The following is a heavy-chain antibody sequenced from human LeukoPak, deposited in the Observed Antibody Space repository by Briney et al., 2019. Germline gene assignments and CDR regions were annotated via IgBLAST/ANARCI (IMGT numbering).Heavy chain of an antibody. CDR1: GFSFSDYT. CDR2: ISSSSSYI. CDR3: ARDSAHAFDI. J-gene: IGHJ3*02. Sequence: GGSLRLSCAASGFSFSDYTMNWVRQAPGKGLEWVSSISSSSSYIFYADSVKGRFTLSRDNAKNSLYLEMNSLRAEDSAVYYCARDSAHAFDIWGQGTMVTVSS. V-gene: IGHV3-21*01.